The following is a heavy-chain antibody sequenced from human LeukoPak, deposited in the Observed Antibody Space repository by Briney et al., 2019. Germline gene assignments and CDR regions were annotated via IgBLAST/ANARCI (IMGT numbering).Heavy chain of an antibody. V-gene: IGHV3-53*01. CDR1: GFTVSSNH. CDR3: ASGTTRRPMDV. CDR2: IYSGGNT. J-gene: IGHJ6*02. D-gene: IGHD1-7*01. Sequence: PGGSLRLSCAASGFTVSSNHMSWVRQAPGKGLEWVSVIYSGGNTDYADSVKGRFAISRDNSKNTLYLQMNSLRAEDTAVYYCASGTTRRPMDVWGQGTTVTVSS.